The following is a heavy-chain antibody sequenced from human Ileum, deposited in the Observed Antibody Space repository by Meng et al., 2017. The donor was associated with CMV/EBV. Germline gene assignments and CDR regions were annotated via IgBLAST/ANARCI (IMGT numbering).Heavy chain of an antibody. J-gene: IGHJ6*02. D-gene: IGHD3-10*01. CDR3: ARGTNTRYYYGSGSDHYYAMDV. CDR2: FYPGDSDT. CDR1: GYKFTDYW. Sequence: GESLKISCKGSGYKFTDYWIDWVRQTPGKGLEWMGVFYPGDSDTRYSPSFQGQVTISADKSINTAYLQWSSLKASDTAIYYCARGTNTRYYYGSGSDHYYAMDVWGQGTTVTVSS. V-gene: IGHV5-51*01.